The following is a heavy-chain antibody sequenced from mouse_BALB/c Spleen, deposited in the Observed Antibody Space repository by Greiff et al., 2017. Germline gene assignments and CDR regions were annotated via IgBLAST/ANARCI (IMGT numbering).Heavy chain of an antibody. V-gene: IGHV5-15*02. D-gene: IGHD1-2*01. CDR1: GFTFSDYG. Sequence: DVKLVESGGGLVQPGGSRKLSCAASGFTFSDYGMAWVRQAPGKGPEWVAFISNLAYSIYYADTVTGRFTISRENAKNTLYLEMSSLRSEDTAMYYCAREGFTTATAWFAYWGQGTLVTVSA. CDR3: AREGFTTATAWFAY. CDR2: ISNLAYSI. J-gene: IGHJ3*01.